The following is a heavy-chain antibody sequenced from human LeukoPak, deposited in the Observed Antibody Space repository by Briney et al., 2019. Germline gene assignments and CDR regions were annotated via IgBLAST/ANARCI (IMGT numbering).Heavy chain of an antibody. CDR3: AKQLGYCSDGSCYFPY. CDR1: GFTFSSSA. CDR2: ISNNGGYT. V-gene: IGHV3-23*01. J-gene: IGHJ4*02. Sequence: GSLRLSCAASGFTFSSSAMSWVRQAPGKGLEWVSAISNNGGYTYYADSVQGLFTISRDNSKSTLCLQMNSLRAEDTAVYYCAKQLGYCSDGSCYFPYWGQGTLVTVSS. D-gene: IGHD2-15*01.